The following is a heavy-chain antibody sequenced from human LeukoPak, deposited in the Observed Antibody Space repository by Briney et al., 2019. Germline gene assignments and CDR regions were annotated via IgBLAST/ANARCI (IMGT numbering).Heavy chain of an antibody. V-gene: IGHV4-34*01. CDR1: GFTFSSYA. CDR3: ARRRRGGYYYGSFDY. J-gene: IGHJ4*02. D-gene: IGHD3-10*01. CDR2: INHSGST. Sequence: GSLRLSCAASGFTFSSYAMSWIRQPRGKGLEWIGEINHSGSTNYNPSLKSRVTISVDTSKNQFSLKLSSVTAADTAVYYCARRRRGGYYYGSFDYWGQGTLVTVSS.